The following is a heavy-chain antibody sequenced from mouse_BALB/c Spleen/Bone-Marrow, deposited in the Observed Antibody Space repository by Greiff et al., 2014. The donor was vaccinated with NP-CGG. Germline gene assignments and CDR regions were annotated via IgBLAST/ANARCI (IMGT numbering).Heavy chain of an antibody. J-gene: IGHJ3*01. D-gene: IGHD2-2*01. CDR1: GYTFTEYI. V-gene: IGHV1-62-2*01. Sequence: QVQLQQSGAELVKPGASVKLSCKASGYTFTEYIIHWVKQRPGQGLEWIGWFYPGSGSIKYNEKFKDKATLTADKSSSTVYMELNRSTSEDSAAYFCASHEDRLRAWFAYWGQGTLVTVSA. CDR3: ASHEDRLRAWFAY. CDR2: FYPGSGSI.